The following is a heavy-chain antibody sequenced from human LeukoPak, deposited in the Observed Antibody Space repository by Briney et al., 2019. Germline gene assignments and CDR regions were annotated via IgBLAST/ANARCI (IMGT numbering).Heavy chain of an antibody. CDR2: IYSGGST. CDR3: ARLKLSGWYGNFDY. V-gene: IGHV3-53*01. D-gene: IGHD6-19*01. Sequence: GGSLRLSCEASGFTFSSYAMSWVRQAPGKGLEWVSVIYSGGSTYYADSVKGRFTISRDNSKNTLYLQMNSLRAEDTAVYYCARLKLSGWYGNFDYWGQGTLVTVSS. CDR1: GFTFSSYA. J-gene: IGHJ4*02.